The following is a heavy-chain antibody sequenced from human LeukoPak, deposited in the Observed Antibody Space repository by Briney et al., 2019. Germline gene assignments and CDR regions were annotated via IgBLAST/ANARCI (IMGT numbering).Heavy chain of an antibody. V-gene: IGHV3-66*02. CDR2: IYSGGST. Sequence: PGGPLRLSCAASGFTVSSNYMSWVRQAPGKGLEWVSVIYSGGSTYYADSVKGRFTISRDNSKNTLYLQMNSLRAEDTAVYYCASNQKMATITDYWGQGTLVTVSS. J-gene: IGHJ4*02. CDR3: ASNQKMATITDY. D-gene: IGHD5-24*01. CDR1: GFTVSSNY.